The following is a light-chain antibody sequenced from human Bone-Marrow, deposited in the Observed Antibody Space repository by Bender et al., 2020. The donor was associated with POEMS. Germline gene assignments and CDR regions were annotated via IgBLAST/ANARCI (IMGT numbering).Light chain of an antibody. Sequence: SFELTQPPSVSVSPGQTARIACSGDALSRKFAYWYQQKSGQAPVLVSSDDTERPSGISERFSGSSSGTMATLTISGAQVEDEADFYCFSTDSSGYQWVFGGGTKLTVV. CDR2: DDT. J-gene: IGLJ3*02. V-gene: IGLV3-10*01. CDR1: ALSRKF. CDR3: FSTDSSGYQWV.